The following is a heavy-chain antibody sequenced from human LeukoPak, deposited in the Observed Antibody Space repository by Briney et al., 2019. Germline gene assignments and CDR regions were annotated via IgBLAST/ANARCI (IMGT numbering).Heavy chain of an antibody. CDR2: ISSSSSYI. J-gene: IGHJ4*02. V-gene: IGHV3-21*01. CDR3: ARGGTVSTTWYPYDY. CDR1: GFTFSSYS. Sequence: GGSLRLSCAASGFTFSSYSMNWVRQAPGKGLEWVSSISSSSSYIYYADSVKGRFTISRDNAKNSLYLQMNSLRAEDTAVYYCARGGTVSTTWYPYDYWGQGTLVTVSS. D-gene: IGHD6-13*01.